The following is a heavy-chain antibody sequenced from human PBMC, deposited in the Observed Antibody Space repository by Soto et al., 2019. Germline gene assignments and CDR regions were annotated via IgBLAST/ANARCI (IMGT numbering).Heavy chain of an antibody. J-gene: IGHJ5*02. CDR2: IWYDGSNK. D-gene: IGHD2-21*02. CDR3: ARGVTVVTPKGLDGFDP. CDR1: GFTFSSYG. Sequence: QVQLVESGGGVVQPGRSLRLSCAASGFTFSSYGMHWVRQAPGKGLEWVAVIWYDGSNKYYADSVKGRFTIYRDNSKNTLYLQMNSLRAEDTAVYYCARGVTVVTPKGLDGFDPWGQGTLVTVSS. V-gene: IGHV3-33*01.